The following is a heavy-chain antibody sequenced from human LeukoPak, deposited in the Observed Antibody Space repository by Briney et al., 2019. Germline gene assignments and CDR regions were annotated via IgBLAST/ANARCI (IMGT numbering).Heavy chain of an antibody. CDR2: IYSGGGT. CDR3: TRFRYTVYYFDH. D-gene: IGHD4-17*01. J-gene: IGHJ4*02. V-gene: IGHV3-53*01. Sequence: GGSLRLSCAASGLIVSSSYMSWVRQAPGKGLEWVSVIYSGGGTYHADSVKGRFTISRDNSKNMLYLQMNSLRAEDTAVYYCTRFRYTVYYFDHWGQGALVTVSS. CDR1: GLIVSSSY.